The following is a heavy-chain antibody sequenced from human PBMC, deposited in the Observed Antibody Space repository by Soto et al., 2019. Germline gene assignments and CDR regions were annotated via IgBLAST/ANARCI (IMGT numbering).Heavy chain of an antibody. CDR2: ISCYNGKT. J-gene: IGHJ6*04. Sequence: GASVKVSCKTSGYSFTAYGISWVRQAPGQGLEWMGWISCYNGKTKYAQKVQGRVTMTTDTSTSTAYMEVRSLRSDDTATYYCARDAPPRELRFWEWHNYDYNGMDVWGKGTTVTVPS. CDR1: GYSFTAYG. V-gene: IGHV1-18*01. CDR3: ARDAPPRELRFWEWHNYDYNGMDV. D-gene: IGHD3-3*01.